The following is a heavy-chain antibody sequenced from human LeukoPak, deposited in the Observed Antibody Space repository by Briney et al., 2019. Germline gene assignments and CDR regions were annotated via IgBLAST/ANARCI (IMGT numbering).Heavy chain of an antibody. CDR1: GFTFSSYG. D-gene: IGHD1-7*01. CDR2: IWYDGSNK. CDR3: AKERLELRSLVY. J-gene: IGHJ4*02. V-gene: IGHV3-33*06. Sequence: GGSLRLSCAASGFTFSSYGMHWVRQAPGKGLEWVAVIWYDGSNKYYADSVKGRFTISRDNSKNTLYLQMNSLRAEDTAVYYCAKERLELRSLVYWGQGTLVTVSS.